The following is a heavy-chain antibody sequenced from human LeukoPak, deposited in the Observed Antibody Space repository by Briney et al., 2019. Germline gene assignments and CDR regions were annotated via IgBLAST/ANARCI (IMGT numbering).Heavy chain of an antibody. Sequence: PGRSLRLSCAASGFTFSSYAMHWVRRAPGKGLEWVAVISYDGSNKYYADSVKGRFTISRDNSKNTLYLQMNSLRAEDTAVYYCARESYSYDFWSGYSGLDYMDVWGKGTTVTVSS. CDR1: GFTFSSYA. CDR3: ARESYSYDFWSGYSGLDYMDV. J-gene: IGHJ6*03. D-gene: IGHD3-3*01. CDR2: ISYDGSNK. V-gene: IGHV3-30*01.